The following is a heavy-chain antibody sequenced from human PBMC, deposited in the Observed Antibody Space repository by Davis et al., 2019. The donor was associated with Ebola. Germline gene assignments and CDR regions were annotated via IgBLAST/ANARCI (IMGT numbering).Heavy chain of an antibody. D-gene: IGHD1-14*01. V-gene: IGHV4-4*08. CDR2: IYYSGST. J-gene: IGHJ4*02. CDR1: GGSISSYY. Sequence: SETLSLTCTVSGGSISSYYWSWIRQPPGKGLEWIGYIYYSGSTNCNPSLKSRVTISVDTSKNQFSLKLSSVTAADTAVYYCAREPRTLYFDYWGQGTLVTVSS. CDR3: AREPRTLYFDY.